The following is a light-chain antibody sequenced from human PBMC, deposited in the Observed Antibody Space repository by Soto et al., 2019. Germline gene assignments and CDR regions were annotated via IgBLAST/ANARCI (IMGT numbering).Light chain of an antibody. CDR3: QQSYSTPVFT. J-gene: IGKJ3*01. Sequence: DIPMTQSPSSLSASVGDRVTITCRASQSISSYLNWYQQKPGKAPKLLIYAASSLQSGVPSRFGGSGSGTDFTLTIISLQPEDFATYYCQQSYSTPVFTFGPGTKVDIK. CDR2: AAS. V-gene: IGKV1-39*01. CDR1: QSISSY.